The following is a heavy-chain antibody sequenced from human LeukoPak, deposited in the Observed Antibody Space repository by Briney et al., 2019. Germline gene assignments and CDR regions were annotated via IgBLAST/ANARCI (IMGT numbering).Heavy chain of an antibody. J-gene: IGHJ4*02. CDR3: ARDPSIAVAGGFWYFDY. CDR2: ISYDGSNK. V-gene: IGHV3-30*04. CDR1: GFTFSNYA. Sequence: PGGSLRLSCAASGFTFSNYAMHWVRQAPGKGLEWVAVISYDGSNKYYADSVKGRFTIFRDNSKNTLYLQMNSLRAEDTAVYYCARDPSIAVAGGFWYFDYWGQGTLVTVSS. D-gene: IGHD6-19*01.